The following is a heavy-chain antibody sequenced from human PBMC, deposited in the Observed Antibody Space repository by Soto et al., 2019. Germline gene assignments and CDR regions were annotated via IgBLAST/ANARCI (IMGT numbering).Heavy chain of an antibody. J-gene: IGHJ3*02. CDR1: GGTLSNYA. Sequence: QVQLVQSGAEVKKPGSSVKVSGKASGGTLSNYAISWVRQAPGQGLEWMGGIIPILGSANYAQKFQDRVTITADESTSTTYMELSSLRSEDAAVYYCASRERVGAFDIWGQGTVVTVSS. CDR2: IIPILGSA. D-gene: IGHD1-26*01. V-gene: IGHV1-69*01. CDR3: ASRERVGAFDI.